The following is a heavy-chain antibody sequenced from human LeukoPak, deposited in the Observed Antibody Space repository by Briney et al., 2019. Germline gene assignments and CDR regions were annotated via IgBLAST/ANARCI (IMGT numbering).Heavy chain of an antibody. CDR2: INPNSGGT. D-gene: IGHD1-7*01. V-gene: IGHV1-2*02. Sequence: ASVKVSSTASGYTFTCYYMHWVRQAPGQGLEWMGWINPNSGGTNYAQKFQGRVTMTRDTSISTAYMELSRLRSDDTAVYYCARFRHRTLVAIDYWGQGTLVTVSS. CDR3: ARFRHRTLVAIDY. J-gene: IGHJ4*02. CDR1: GYTFTCYY.